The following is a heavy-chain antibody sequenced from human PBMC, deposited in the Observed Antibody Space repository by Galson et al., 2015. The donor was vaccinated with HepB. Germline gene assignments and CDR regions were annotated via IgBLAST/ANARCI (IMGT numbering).Heavy chain of an antibody. J-gene: IGHJ5*02. D-gene: IGHD6-13*01. CDR2: TFYRSKWYH. CDR3: TRGILASGNDH. CDR1: GDSVSSNSTA. V-gene: IGHV6-1*01. Sequence: CAISGDSVSSNSTAWNWIRQSPSRGLEWLGKTFYRSKWYHESAVSVRSRITFYPDTSKNQLSLQLKSVTPEDTAVYYCTRGILASGNDHWGQGTLV.